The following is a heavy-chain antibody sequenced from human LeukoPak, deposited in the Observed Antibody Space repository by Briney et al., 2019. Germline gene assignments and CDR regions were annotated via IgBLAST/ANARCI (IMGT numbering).Heavy chain of an antibody. Sequence: ESLRLSCAASGFTFSSYAMSWVRQAPGKGLEWVSGISTSGGSTSYADSVKGRFTISRDNPRNTLYMQMNSLRAEDTALYYCAIMHPYYDGSGYWVQWGQGTLVTVSS. CDR2: ISTSGGST. D-gene: IGHD3-22*01. V-gene: IGHV3-23*01. J-gene: IGHJ4*02. CDR3: AIMHPYYDGSGYWVQ. CDR1: GFTFSSYA.